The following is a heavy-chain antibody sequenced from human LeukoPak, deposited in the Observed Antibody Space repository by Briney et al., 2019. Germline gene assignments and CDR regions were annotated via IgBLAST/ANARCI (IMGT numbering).Heavy chain of an antibody. D-gene: IGHD6-13*01. CDR1: GFTFSSYA. CDR3: ARPTTGSSWSNPYYYYGMDV. J-gene: IGHJ6*04. CDR2: ISYDGSNK. V-gene: IGHV3-30*04. Sequence: GGPLRLSCAASGFTFSSYAVHWVRQAPGKGLEWVAVISYDGSNKYYADSVKGRFTISRDNSKNTLYLQMNSLRAEDTAVYYCARPTTGSSWSNPYYYYGMDVWGKGTTVTVSS.